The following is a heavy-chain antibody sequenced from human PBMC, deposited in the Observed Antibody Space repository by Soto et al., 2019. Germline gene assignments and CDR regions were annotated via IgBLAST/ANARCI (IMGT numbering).Heavy chain of an antibody. Sequence: QVQLVQSGAEVKKPGASVKVSCKASGYTFTSYGISWVRQAPGQGLVWMGWISAYNGNTNYAQKLQGRGTITTDTTTSAGNMQLRSLRSVATAVYCCAGVLMVRGVMGVDYYDGMDVWGQGTTVTVSS. D-gene: IGHD3-10*01. J-gene: IGHJ6*02. CDR2: ISAYNGNT. CDR3: AGVLMVRGVMGVDYYDGMDV. CDR1: GYTFTSYG. V-gene: IGHV1-18*01.